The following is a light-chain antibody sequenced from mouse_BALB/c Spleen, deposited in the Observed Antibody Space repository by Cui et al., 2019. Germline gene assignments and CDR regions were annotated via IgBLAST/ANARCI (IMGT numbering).Light chain of an antibody. J-gene: IGKJ2*01. CDR2: AAT. CDR1: ENIYSN. CDR3: QHFWGTPYT. V-gene: IGKV12-46*01. Sequence: DIQMTQSPASLSVSVGETVTITCLASENIYSNLAWYQQKQGKSPQLLVYAATNLADGEPSRFSGSGSGTQYSLKINSLQSEYFGSYYCQHFWGTPYTFGGGTKLEIK.